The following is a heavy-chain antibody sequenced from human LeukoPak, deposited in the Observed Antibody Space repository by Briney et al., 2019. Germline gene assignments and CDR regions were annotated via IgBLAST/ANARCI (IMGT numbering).Heavy chain of an antibody. CDR2: MNPNSGNT. Sequence: GASVTVSCTASGYTFTSYDINWVRQATGQGLEWMGWMNPNSGNTGYAQKFQGRVTMTSNTSISTAYMELSSLRSEDTAVYYCARDSSGVTNWFDPWGQGTLVTVSS. D-gene: IGHD6-19*01. V-gene: IGHV1-8*01. CDR3: ARDSSGVTNWFDP. J-gene: IGHJ5*02. CDR1: GYTFTSYD.